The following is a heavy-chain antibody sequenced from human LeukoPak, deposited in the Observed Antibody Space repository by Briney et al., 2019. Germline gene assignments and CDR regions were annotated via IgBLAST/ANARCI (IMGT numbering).Heavy chain of an antibody. Sequence: ASVKVSCKASGYTFTSYAMNWVRQSPGQGLEWRGWINTNTGNPTYAQGFTGRFVFSFDTSVSTAYLQISSVKAKDTAVYYCARAFSSSSWPYYYMDDWGKGTTVTVSS. CDR3: ARAFSSSSWPYYYMDD. CDR2: INTNTGNP. CDR1: GYTFTSYA. D-gene: IGHD6-13*01. V-gene: IGHV7-4-1*02. J-gene: IGHJ6*03.